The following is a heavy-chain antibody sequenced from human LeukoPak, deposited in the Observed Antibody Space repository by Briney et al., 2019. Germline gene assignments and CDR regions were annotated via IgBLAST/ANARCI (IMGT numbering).Heavy chain of an antibody. Sequence: ASVKVSCKASGGTFSSYAISWVRQAPGQGLEWMGRIIPILGIANYAQKFQGRVTITADKSTSTAYMELSSLRSEDTAVYSCARIYCSSTSCSNWFDPWGQGTLVTVSS. D-gene: IGHD2-2*01. CDR1: GGTFSSYA. J-gene: IGHJ5*02. CDR2: IIPILGIA. V-gene: IGHV1-69*04. CDR3: ARIYCSSTSCSNWFDP.